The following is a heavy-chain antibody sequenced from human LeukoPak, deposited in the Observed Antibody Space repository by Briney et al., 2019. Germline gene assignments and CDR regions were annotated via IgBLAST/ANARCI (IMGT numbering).Heavy chain of an antibody. V-gene: IGHV3-23*01. CDR2: ISGSGGRT. D-gene: IGHD3-16*02. J-gene: IGHJ4*02. CDR1: GFTFSSYA. Sequence: GGSLRLSCAASGFTFSSYAMSWVRQAPGKGLEWVSAISGSGGRTYYAESVKGRLTISRDNAKNTLYLQMKRLRAEDTAVYYCAKTLNDYVWGSYRFNYFDYWGQGTLVTVSS. CDR3: AKTLNDYVWGSYRFNYFDY.